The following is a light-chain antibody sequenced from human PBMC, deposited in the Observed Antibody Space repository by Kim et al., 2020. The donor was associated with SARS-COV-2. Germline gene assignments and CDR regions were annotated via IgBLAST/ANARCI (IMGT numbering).Light chain of an antibody. CDR1: SGRIAGNY. Sequence: GKTVSISGTPGSGRIAGNYVQWYQQPPGSAPTTVIYEDNQRPSGVPDRFSGSIDSSSNSASLTISELKTEDEADYYCQSYDSSNWVFGGGTQLTVL. V-gene: IGLV6-57*03. J-gene: IGLJ3*02. CDR3: QSYDSSNWV. CDR2: EDN.